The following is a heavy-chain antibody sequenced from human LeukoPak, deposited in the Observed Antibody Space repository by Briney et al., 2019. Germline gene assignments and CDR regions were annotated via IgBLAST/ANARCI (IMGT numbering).Heavy chain of an antibody. Sequence: ASVKVSCKASGGTFSSYAISWVRQAPGQGLEWMGRIIPILDIANYAQKFQGRVTITADKSTSTAYMELSSLRSEDTAVYYCARDPGTVGYYYDRGGYYDYWGQGTLVTVSS. CDR2: IIPILDIA. CDR3: ARDPGTVGYYYDRGGYYDY. D-gene: IGHD3-22*01. CDR1: GGTFSSYA. J-gene: IGHJ4*02. V-gene: IGHV1-69*04.